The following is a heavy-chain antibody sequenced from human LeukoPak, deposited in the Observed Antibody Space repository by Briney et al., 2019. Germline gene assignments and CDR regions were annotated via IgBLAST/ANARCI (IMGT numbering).Heavy chain of an antibody. D-gene: IGHD2-15*01. Sequence: ASVKVSCKASGYTFTSYGISWVRQAPGQGLEWMGWISAYNGNTNYAQKLQGRVTMTTDTSTSTAYMELRSLRSDDTAVYYCARVGQFVMVVAATSGQGYGMDVWGQGTTVTVSS. CDR1: GYTFTSYG. J-gene: IGHJ6*02. CDR2: ISAYNGNT. V-gene: IGHV1-18*01. CDR3: ARVGQFVMVVAATSGQGYGMDV.